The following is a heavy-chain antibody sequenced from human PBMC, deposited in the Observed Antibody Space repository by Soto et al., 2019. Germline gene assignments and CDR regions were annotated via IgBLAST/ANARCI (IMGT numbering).Heavy chain of an antibody. CDR1: GFTFSSYA. D-gene: IGHD2-2*01. J-gene: IGHJ4*02. CDR2: ITGSGGDT. Sequence: PGGSLRLSCAASGFTFSSYAMSWVRQAPGKGLEWFSAITGSGGDTYHADSVKGRFTISRDNTKSTLYLQMNSLRAEDTAVYYCAKGSASSRPYYFDYWGQGTLVTVSS. V-gene: IGHV3-23*01. CDR3: AKGSASSRPYYFDY.